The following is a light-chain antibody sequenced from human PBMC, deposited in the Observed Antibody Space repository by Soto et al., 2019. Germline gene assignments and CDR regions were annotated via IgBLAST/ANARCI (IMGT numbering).Light chain of an antibody. CDR2: GAS. J-gene: IGKJ2*01. V-gene: IGKV3-15*01. CDR3: QQCNNWPPVT. CDR1: QSVSSN. Sequence: EIVMTQSPATLSVSPGERATLSCRASQSVSSNLAWYQQKPGQAPRLLIYGASTRAPGIPARFSGSGSGTEFTLTISSLQSEDFAVYYCQQCNNWPPVTFGQGTKLEIK.